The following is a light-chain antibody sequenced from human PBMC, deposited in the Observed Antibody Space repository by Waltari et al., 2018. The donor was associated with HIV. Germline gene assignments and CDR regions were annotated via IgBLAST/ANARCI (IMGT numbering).Light chain of an antibody. CDR1: QSSSRY. V-gene: IGKV1-39*01. CDR3: QQSYTSPHT. Sequence: DIQMTQSPSSLSASGGDGVTVTCRASQSSSRYLHWYQQKPGKAPKLLTHSTASLQRGVPYRFSGSGSGTEFTLTISGLQFEDSATYYCQQSYTSPHTFGQGTNVEIK. CDR2: STA. J-gene: IGKJ2*01.